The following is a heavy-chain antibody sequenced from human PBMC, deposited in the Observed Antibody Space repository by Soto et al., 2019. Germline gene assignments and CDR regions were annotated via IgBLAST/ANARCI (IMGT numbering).Heavy chain of an antibody. CDR2: ISAYNGNT. Sequence: ASVKVSCKASGYTFTSYGISWVRQAPGRGLEWMGWISAYNGNTNYAQKLQGRVTMTTDTSTSTAYMELRSLRSDDTAVYYCARVLGYYDFWSGYYRVPYYFYGMDVWGQGTTVTVSS. V-gene: IGHV1-18*04. CDR1: GYTFTSYG. CDR3: ARVLGYYDFWSGYYRVPYYFYGMDV. D-gene: IGHD3-3*01. J-gene: IGHJ6*02.